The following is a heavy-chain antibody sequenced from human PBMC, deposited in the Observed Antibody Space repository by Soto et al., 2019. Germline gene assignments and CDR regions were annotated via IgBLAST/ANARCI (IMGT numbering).Heavy chain of an antibody. CDR2: INAYNGNA. V-gene: IGHV1-18*01. D-gene: IGHD1-1*01. CDR3: ARRAVRWNERGWFDP. Sequence: QVQLVQSGAEVKKPGASVNVSCKASGYIFSDHGITWERQAPGQGLEWMGWINAYNGNAKYAENIQGRLTLTTDTSTSTVYMELRSLRSDDTAVYYCARRAVRWNERGWFDPWGQGTLVTVAP. CDR1: GYIFSDHG. J-gene: IGHJ5*02.